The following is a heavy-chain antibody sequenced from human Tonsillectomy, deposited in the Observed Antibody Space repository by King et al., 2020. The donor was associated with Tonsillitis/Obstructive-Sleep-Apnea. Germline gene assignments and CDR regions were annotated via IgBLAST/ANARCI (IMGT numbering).Heavy chain of an antibody. CDR2: IYYSGHI. CDR3: ARVRAGGGSFDI. CDR1: GDSISSSY. J-gene: IGHJ3*02. V-gene: IGHV4-59*01. Sequence: VQLQESGPGLVKPSETLSLTCSVSGDSISSSYWSWIRQPPGKGLEWIAYIYYSGHINYSPSLKGRATISLDTSKNQCSLKLTSVTAADTAVYFCARVRAGGGSFDIWGQGTMVTVSS. D-gene: IGHD3-10*01.